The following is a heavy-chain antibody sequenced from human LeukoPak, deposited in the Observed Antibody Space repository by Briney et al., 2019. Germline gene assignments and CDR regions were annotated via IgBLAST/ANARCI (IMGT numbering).Heavy chain of an antibody. Sequence: GGSLRLSCAASGFTFSSYAMSWVGQARGKGLEWVSAISGSGGSTYYADSVKGRFTISRDNSKNTLHLQMNSLRAEDTAVYYCAKVGDFYGDYVGYFDYWGQGTLVTVSS. J-gene: IGHJ4*02. D-gene: IGHD4-17*01. CDR2: ISGSGGST. CDR1: GFTFSSYA. V-gene: IGHV3-23*01. CDR3: AKVGDFYGDYVGYFDY.